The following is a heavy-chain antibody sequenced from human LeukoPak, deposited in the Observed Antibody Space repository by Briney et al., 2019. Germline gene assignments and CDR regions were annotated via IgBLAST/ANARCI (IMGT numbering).Heavy chain of an antibody. J-gene: IGHJ4*02. CDR1: GGSISSYY. Sequence: SETLSLTCTVSGGSISSYYWSWIRQPPGKGLEWIGYIYYSGSTNYNPSLKSRVTISVDTSKNQFSLKLSSVTAADTAVYYCARYTVLVAYFDYWGQGTLVTVSS. D-gene: IGHD2-8*01. V-gene: IGHV4-59*08. CDR2: IYYSGST. CDR3: ARYTVLVAYFDY.